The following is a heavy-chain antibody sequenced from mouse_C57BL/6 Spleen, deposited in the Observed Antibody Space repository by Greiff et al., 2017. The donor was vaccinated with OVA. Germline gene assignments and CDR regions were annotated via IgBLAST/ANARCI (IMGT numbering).Heavy chain of an antibody. Sequence: VQLQESGAELARPGASVTLSCKASGYTFTSYGISWVKQRTGQGLEWIGEIYPRSGNTYYNEKFKGKATLTADKYSSTAYMELRSLTAEDSAVYFCAREDDYDGGAWFAYWGQGTLVTVSA. CDR1: GYTFTSYG. D-gene: IGHD2-4*01. J-gene: IGHJ3*01. CDR3: AREDDYDGGAWFAY. V-gene: IGHV1-81*01. CDR2: IYPRSGNT.